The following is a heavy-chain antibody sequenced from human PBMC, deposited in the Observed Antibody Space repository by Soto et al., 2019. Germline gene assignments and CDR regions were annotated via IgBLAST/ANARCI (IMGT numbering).Heavy chain of an antibody. J-gene: IGHJ4*02. CDR3: ARCMGFDGSGYAFFDS. V-gene: IGHV3-21*01. D-gene: IGHD3-10*01. CDR2: VSRSSSYI. CDR1: GFTFSGHT. Sequence: PGGSLRLSCAASGFTFSGHTINWVRQAPGKGLEWVSSVSRSSSYIYYADSVKGRFTVSRDDAEKSLYLQMNSLRAEDTAIYYCARCMGFDGSGYAFFDSWGQGTQVTVPQ.